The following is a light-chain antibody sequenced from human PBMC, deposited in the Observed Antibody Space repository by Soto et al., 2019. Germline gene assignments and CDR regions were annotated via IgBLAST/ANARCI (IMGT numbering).Light chain of an antibody. V-gene: IGKV1-5*01. J-gene: IGKJ2*01. CDR1: QSVRNW. CDR3: QQYHRLMYT. Sequence: DIQMTQSPSTLSASVGDRVTITCRASQSVRNWLAWYRQKPGKAPKLLIFEASSLEVGVPSRFSGSGSGTEFTLTISSLQADDFATYYCQQYHRLMYTFGQGTKVDIK. CDR2: EAS.